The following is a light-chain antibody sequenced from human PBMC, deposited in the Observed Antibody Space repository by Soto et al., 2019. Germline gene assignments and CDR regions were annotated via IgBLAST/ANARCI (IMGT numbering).Light chain of an antibody. V-gene: IGKV3-20*01. CDR3: QQYGSSPRT. CDR1: QSVTSSY. CDR2: GSS. Sequence: EIVLTQSPDTLSLSPGEGATLSCRASQSVTSSYLAWYQQKPDQAPRLLIYGSSSRATGIPDRFSGGGSGTDFTLTISRLEPEDSAVYYCQQYGSSPRTFGQGTKVEIK. J-gene: IGKJ1*01.